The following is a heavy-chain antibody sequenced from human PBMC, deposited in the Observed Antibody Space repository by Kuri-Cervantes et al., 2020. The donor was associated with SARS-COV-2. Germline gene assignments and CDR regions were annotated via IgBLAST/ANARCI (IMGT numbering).Heavy chain of an antibody. V-gene: IGHV3-20*04. J-gene: IGHJ4*02. CDR3: ARSKGRGGFWSVSYAGLDY. D-gene: IGHD3-3*01. CDR2: INWNGGST. CDR1: GFTFDDYG. Sequence: GESLKISCAASGFTFDDYGMSWVRQAPGKGLEWVSGINWNGGSTGYADSVKGRFTISRDNARNSLDLLLKSLRVEDTAVYYCARSKGRGGFWSVSYAGLDYWGQGTLVTVSS.